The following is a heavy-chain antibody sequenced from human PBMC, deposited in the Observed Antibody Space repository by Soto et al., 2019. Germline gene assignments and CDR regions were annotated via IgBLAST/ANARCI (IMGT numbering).Heavy chain of an antibody. V-gene: IGHV1-18*01. CDR2: ISAYNGNT. J-gene: IGHJ5*02. CDR3: ARGLPTTRRVAGFRIARFDP. Sequence: ASVKVSCKASGYTFTSYGISWVRQAPGQGLEWMGWISAYNGNTNYAQKLQGRVTMTTDTSTSTAYMELRSPRSDDTAVYYCARGLPTTRRVAGFRIARFDPWGQGTLVTVSS. CDR1: GYTFTSYG. D-gene: IGHD6-19*01.